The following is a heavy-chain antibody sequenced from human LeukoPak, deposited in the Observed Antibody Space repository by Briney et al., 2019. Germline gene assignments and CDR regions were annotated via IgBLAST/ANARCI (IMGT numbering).Heavy chain of an antibody. CDR1: GFIFSTYE. CDR2: ISTSGSTI. V-gene: IGHV3-48*03. J-gene: IGHJ4*02. CDR3: ARGRSTFDY. Sequence: GGSLRLSCAASGFIFSTYEMHWVRQAPGKGLEWVSYISTSGSTIYYADSVKGRFAISRDNVKNSLYLQMNSLRAEDTALYYCARGRSTFDYWGQGTLVTVSS. D-gene: IGHD2-2*01.